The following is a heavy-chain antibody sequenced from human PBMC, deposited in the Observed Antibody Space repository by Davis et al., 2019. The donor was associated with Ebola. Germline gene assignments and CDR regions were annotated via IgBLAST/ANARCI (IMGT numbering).Heavy chain of an antibody. Sequence: ASVKVSCKASGFILTHYAIHWMRQAPGQRLEWVGWVHGGNGNTKYSQRFQGRVTITTDTSASTAYMELSSLRSEDTAVYYCARDSSDWYYFDYWGQGTLVTVSS. V-gene: IGHV1-3*01. J-gene: IGHJ4*02. CDR2: VHGGNGNT. CDR1: GFILTHYA. CDR3: ARDSSDWYYFDY. D-gene: IGHD6-19*01.